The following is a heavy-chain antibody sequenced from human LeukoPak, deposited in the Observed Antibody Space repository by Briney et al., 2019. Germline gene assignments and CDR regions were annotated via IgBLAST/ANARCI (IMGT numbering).Heavy chain of an antibody. V-gene: IGHV1-18*01. D-gene: IGHD1-26*01. J-gene: IGHJ4*02. Sequence: ASVKVSCKASGYTFTSYGISWVRQAPGQGLEWMGWISAYNGNTNYAQKLQGRVTMTTDTSTSTACMELRSLRSDDTAVYYCARDHHPFIVGATPGSYWGQGTLVTVSS. CDR3: ARDHHPFIVGATPGSY. CDR1: GYTFTSYG. CDR2: ISAYNGNT.